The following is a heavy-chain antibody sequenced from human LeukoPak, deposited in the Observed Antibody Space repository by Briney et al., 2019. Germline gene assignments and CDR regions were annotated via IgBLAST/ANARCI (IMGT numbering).Heavy chain of an antibody. J-gene: IGHJ5*02. CDR2: IKQDGSEK. CDR3: ARVGGSYWGWFDP. CDR1: GFTFSSYW. D-gene: IGHD1-26*01. Sequence: PGGSLRLSCAASGFTFSSYWMNWVRQAPGKGLEWVANIKQDGSEKYYVDSVKGRLPISRDNAKNSLYLQMNSLRAEDTAVYYCARVGGSYWGWFDPWGQGTLVTVSS. V-gene: IGHV3-7*01.